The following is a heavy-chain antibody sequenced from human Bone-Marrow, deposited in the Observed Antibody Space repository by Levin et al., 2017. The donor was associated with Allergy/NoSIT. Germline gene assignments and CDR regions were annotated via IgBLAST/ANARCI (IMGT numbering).Heavy chain of an antibody. V-gene: IGHV4-30-4*01. CDR3: ARYRGHDYGVYGGFDL. CDR2: IYHSGNT. J-gene: IGHJ4*02. Sequence: SETLSLTCTVSGGSITSGDFYWGWIRQPPGKGLEWIGYIYHSGNTYYNPSLTSRATISVDTSKNQFSLKLGSVTAADSAVYYCARYRGHDYGVYGGFDLWGQGALVTVSS. D-gene: IGHD4-17*01. CDR1: GGSITSGDFY.